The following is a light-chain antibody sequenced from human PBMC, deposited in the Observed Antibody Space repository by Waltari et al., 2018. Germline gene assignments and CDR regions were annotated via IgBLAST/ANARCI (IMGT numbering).Light chain of an antibody. CDR3: QQSYILPWT. CDR2: AAS. Sequence: DIQMTQSPTSLSASVGDRVTITCRAGLTISRYLNWYQQRPGKVPRLLISAASNLQSGVPLRFTGSGSGTDFTLTVTSLQPEDFATYYCQQSYILPWTFGQGTKVDI. V-gene: IGKV1-39*01. CDR1: LTISRY. J-gene: IGKJ1*01.